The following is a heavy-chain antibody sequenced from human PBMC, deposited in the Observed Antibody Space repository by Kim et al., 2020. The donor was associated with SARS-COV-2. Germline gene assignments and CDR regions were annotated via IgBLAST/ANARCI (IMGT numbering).Heavy chain of an antibody. CDR3: ARGRLGYCSGGSCYDDAF. D-gene: IGHD2-15*01. J-gene: IGHJ3*01. CDR1: GDSITTNY. V-gene: IGHV4-4*07. Sequence: SETLSLTCTVSGDSITTNYWNWIRQPAGRGLEWIGRIYASGSTNYNPSLKSRVTMSVDTSKNQFSLKLSSVTAADTAMYYCARGRLGYCSGGSCYDDAF. CDR2: IYASGST.